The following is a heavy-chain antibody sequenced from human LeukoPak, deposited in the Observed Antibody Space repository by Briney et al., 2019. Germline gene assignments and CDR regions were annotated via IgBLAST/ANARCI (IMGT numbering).Heavy chain of an antibody. CDR3: ARRGGIIRGVASYYYMDV. D-gene: IGHD3-10*01. Sequence: PSETLSLTCTVSGGSINSSYHYWGWIRQSPGKGLEWIGSIYYSGSTYYNPSLKSRVTISVDTSKNQFSLNLSSVTAADTAAYYCARRGGIIRGVASYYYMDVWGKGTTVTISS. CDR1: GGSINSSYHY. CDR2: IYYSGST. J-gene: IGHJ6*03. V-gene: IGHV4-39*01.